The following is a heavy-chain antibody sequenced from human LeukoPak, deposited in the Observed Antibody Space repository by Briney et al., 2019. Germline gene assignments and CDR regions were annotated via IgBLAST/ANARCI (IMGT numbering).Heavy chain of an antibody. D-gene: IGHD3-3*01. J-gene: IGHJ4*02. CDR1: GFTFSDYN. V-gene: IGHV3-48*01. Sequence: GGSLRLSCVASGFTFSDYNVNWVRQPPGKGLEWVSYISSGRSTIYYADSVKGRFTISRDNAKNSLYLQMNSLRAEDTAVYYCARGPLNDFWSGSTTYYFDYWGQGTLVTVSS. CDR3: ARGPLNDFWSGSTTYYFDY. CDR2: ISSGRSTI.